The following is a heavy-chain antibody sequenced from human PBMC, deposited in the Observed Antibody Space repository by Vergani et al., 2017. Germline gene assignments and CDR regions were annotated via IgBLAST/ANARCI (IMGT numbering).Heavy chain of an antibody. Sequence: QVQLVESGGGVVQPGKSLRLSCAASGFTFSSFGMHWVRQAPGKGLEWVAVISYDGSDKYSADSVKGRFTLSRDNSKNTLYLQMNSLRAEDTAVYYCAKDPIYYGSSYFYYMDVWGKXP. CDR1: GFTFSSFG. CDR3: AKDPIYYGSSYFYYMDV. J-gene: IGHJ6*03. D-gene: IGHD3-10*01. V-gene: IGHV3-30*18. CDR2: ISYDGSDK.